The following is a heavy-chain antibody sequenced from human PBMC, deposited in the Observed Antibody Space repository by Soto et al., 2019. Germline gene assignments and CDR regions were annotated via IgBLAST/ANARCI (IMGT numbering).Heavy chain of an antibody. CDR1: GFTFSGFA. D-gene: IGHD2-21*02. CDR3: AKEEYCADMGGLHLADDCEDAVDV. CDR2: ISGSGGST. J-gene: IGHJ6*02. V-gene: IGHV3-23*01. Sequence: GGSLRLFCAASGFTFSGFAMNWVRQAPGKGLERVSGISGSGGSTYYADSVKGRFTISRDNSKNTLYLQMNSLRAEDTAVYYCAKEEYCADMGGLHLADDCEDAVDVWGQGTPVTVSS.